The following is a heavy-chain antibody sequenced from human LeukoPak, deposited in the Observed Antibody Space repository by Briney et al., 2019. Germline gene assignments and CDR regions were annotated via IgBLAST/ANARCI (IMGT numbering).Heavy chain of an antibody. Sequence: GGSLRLSCAASGFTFNSFAMHWVRQAPGKGLEWVAHVSFDGRSQYYADSVKGRFSISRDNSKNTLFLQMNSLRAEDTAMFYCASSIVANDYWGQGTLVTVSS. J-gene: IGHJ4*02. V-gene: IGHV3-30*04. CDR2: VSFDGRSQ. D-gene: IGHD1-26*01. CDR1: GFTFNSFA. CDR3: ASSIVANDY.